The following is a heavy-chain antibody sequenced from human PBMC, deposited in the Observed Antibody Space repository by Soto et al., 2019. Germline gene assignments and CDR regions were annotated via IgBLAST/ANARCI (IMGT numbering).Heavy chain of an antibody. J-gene: IGHJ4*02. CDR2: ISGSAYNT. CDR1: GFTFRKYA. D-gene: IGHD3-9*01. CDR3: AKGGATYGLLTHDY. V-gene: IGHV3-23*01. Sequence: QPGGSLRLSCAASGFTFRKYAMSWDRQAPGKGLEWVTTISGSAYNTYYADSVKGRFAISRDNSKNTLSLQMNSLTAEDTAVYYCAKGGATYGLLTHDYWGQGTLVTVSS.